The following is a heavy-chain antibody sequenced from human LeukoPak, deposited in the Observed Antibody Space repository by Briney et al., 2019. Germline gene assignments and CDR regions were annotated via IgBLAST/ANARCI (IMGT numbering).Heavy chain of an antibody. CDR1: GYIFTGYY. CDR3: AKEGYSRGYYSYYYMDV. J-gene: IGHJ6*03. V-gene: IGHV1-2*02. D-gene: IGHD6-13*01. CDR2: LNPNSGGT. Sequence: ASVKVSCKASGYIFTGYYMHWVRQAPGQGLEWMGWLNPNSGGTNYAQKFQGRVTMTRDTSISTAYMDLSRLRSDDTAVYYCAKEGYSRGYYSYYYMDVWGKGTTVTVSS.